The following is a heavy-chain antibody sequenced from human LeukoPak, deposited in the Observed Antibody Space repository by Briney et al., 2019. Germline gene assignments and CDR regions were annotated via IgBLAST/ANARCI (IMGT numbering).Heavy chain of an antibody. CDR2: IYWNDDK. Sequence: TLSLTCTVSGGSISSYYWSWIRQPPGKALEWLALIYWNDDKRYSPSLKSRLTITKDTSKNQVVLTMTNMDPVDTATYYCAHRLHYWGQGTLVTVSS. J-gene: IGHJ4*02. CDR1: GGSISSYYW. V-gene: IGHV2-5*01. CDR3: AHRLHY.